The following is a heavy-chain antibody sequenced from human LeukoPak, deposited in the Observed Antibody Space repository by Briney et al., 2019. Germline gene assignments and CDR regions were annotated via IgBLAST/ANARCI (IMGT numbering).Heavy chain of an antibody. J-gene: IGHJ4*02. CDR2: IYYSGST. CDR1: GGSISSSSYY. CDR3: ARVKTWFGEPTDY. D-gene: IGHD3-10*01. Sequence: SETLSLTCTVSGGSISSSSYYWGWIRQPPGKGLEWIGSIYYSGSTYYNPSLKSRVTISVDTSKNQFSLKLSSVTAADTAVYYCARVKTWFGEPTDYWGQGTLVTVSS. V-gene: IGHV4-39*01.